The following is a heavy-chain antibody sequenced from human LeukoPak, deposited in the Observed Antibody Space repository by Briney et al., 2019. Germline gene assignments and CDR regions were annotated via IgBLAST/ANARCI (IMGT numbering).Heavy chain of an antibody. D-gene: IGHD2/OR15-2a*01. V-gene: IGHV3-23*01. J-gene: IGHJ5*02. CDR1: GFIFSNYA. CDR2: ISDSGGST. CDR3: VRSAVIPDNWFDP. Sequence: GGSLILSCAASGFIFSNYAMNWVRQAPGKGLEWVSVISDSGGSTYYADSVKGRFTISRDNSKNMLYLQMNSLRAEDTAVYLCVRSAVIPDNWFDPWGQGTLVTVSS.